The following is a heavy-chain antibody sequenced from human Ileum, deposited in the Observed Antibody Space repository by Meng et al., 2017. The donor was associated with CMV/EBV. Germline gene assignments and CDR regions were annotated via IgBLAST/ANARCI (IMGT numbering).Heavy chain of an antibody. Sequence: GESLKISCAASGFTFRTYGMHWVRQAPGKGLEWVSYISASGTTIYYADSVKGRFTISRDNAKNSLYLQMNSLRAEDTAVYYCARDRRHYGDSSGYGSLDYWGQGTLVTVSS. D-gene: IGHD3-22*01. CDR1: GFTFRTYG. CDR2: ISASGTTI. J-gene: IGHJ4*02. V-gene: IGHV3-48*04. CDR3: ARDRRHYGDSSGYGSLDY.